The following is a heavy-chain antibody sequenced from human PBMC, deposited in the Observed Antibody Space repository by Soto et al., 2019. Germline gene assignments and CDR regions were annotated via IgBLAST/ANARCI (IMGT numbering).Heavy chain of an antibody. CDR2: INAGNGNT. Sequence: QVQLVQSGAEEKKPGASVKVSCKASGYTFTSYAMHWVRQAPGQRLEWMGWINAGNGNTKYSQKFQGRVTITRDTSASTAYMELSSMGAEDTAVYYWARGGGWYGWFDPWGQGTLVTVSS. CDR1: GYTFTSYA. CDR3: ARGGGWYGWFDP. V-gene: IGHV1-3*05. D-gene: IGHD6-19*01. J-gene: IGHJ5*02.